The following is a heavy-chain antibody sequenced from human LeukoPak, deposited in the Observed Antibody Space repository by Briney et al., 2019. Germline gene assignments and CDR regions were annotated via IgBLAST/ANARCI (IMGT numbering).Heavy chain of an antibody. D-gene: IGHD2-2*01. J-gene: IGHJ5*02. CDR1: GFTFSDYF. CDR2: ISGSSTNT. V-gene: IGHV3-11*06. Sequence: TGGSLRLSCAASGFTFSDYFMTWIRQAPGKGLEWVSYISGSSTNTNCADSVKGRFTISRDNAKNSLSLQMNSLRAEDTAVYYCARGIPKTYCISTSCYVNWFDPWGQGTLVIVSS. CDR3: ARGIPKTYCISTSCYVNWFDP.